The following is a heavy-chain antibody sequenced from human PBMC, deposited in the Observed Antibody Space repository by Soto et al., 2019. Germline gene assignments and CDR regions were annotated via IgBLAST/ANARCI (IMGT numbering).Heavy chain of an antibody. Sequence: PSETLSLTCAVSGGSISSGWWTWVRQPPGKGLEWIGDLLHSGTTNYNPSLKSRVTLSVDKPQNQFSLKLTSVTAADTAIYYCAYSSGWYRHDVWGQGTSVTVSS. CDR1: GGSISSGW. V-gene: IGHV4-4*02. CDR3: AYSSGWYRHDV. CDR2: LLHSGTT. D-gene: IGHD6-19*01. J-gene: IGHJ3*01.